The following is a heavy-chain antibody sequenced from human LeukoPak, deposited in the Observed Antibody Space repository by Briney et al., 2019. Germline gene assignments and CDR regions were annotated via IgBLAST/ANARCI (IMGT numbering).Heavy chain of an antibody. CDR2: INPNSGGT. Sequence: ASVKVSCKASGYTFTGYYMHWVRQAPGQGLEWMGWINPNSGGTNYAQKLQGRVTMTTDTSTSTAYMELRSLRSDDTAVYYCARVPPEYISSSWYCLDYWGQGTLVTVSS. CDR1: GYTFTGYY. J-gene: IGHJ4*02. CDR3: ARVPPEYISSSWYCLDY. D-gene: IGHD6-13*01. V-gene: IGHV1-2*02.